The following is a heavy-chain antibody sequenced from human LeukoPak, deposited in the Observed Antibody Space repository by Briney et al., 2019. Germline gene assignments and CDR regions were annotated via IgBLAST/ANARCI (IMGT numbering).Heavy chain of an antibody. V-gene: IGHV3-23*01. CDR3: AKGRARIAAASDY. CDR2: ISGSGGNT. D-gene: IGHD6-13*01. J-gene: IGHJ4*02. CDR1: GFTFSSFA. Sequence: PGGSLRLSCAASGFTFSSFAMSWVRQAPGKGLEWASVISGSGGNTYYAGSVKGRFTISRDNSKNTLYLQMNSLRAEDTAVYYCAKGRARIAAASDYWGQGTLVTVSS.